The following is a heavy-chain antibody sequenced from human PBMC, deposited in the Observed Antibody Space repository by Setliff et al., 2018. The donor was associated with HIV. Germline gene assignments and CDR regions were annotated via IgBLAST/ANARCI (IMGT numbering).Heavy chain of an antibody. D-gene: IGHD4-17*01. Sequence: SETLSLTCTVAGASITSHYWSWIRQSPGRELEWIGYIYSTGSTNYNPSLQSRVSISMDASKNKFSLKVTSVTSADTAVYYCAKGAGFYGDYTFDYWGQGNLVTVSS. CDR2: IYSTGST. J-gene: IGHJ4*02. CDR3: AKGAGFYGDYTFDY. V-gene: IGHV4-59*11. CDR1: GASITSHY.